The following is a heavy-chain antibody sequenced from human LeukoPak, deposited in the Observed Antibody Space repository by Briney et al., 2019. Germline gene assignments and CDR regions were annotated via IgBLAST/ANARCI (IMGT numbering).Heavy chain of an antibody. J-gene: IGHJ4*02. D-gene: IGHD6-19*01. CDR3: ARSSSGWTGDDFDY. Sequence: GGSLRLSCAASGFTFSSYAMHWVRQAPGKGLEWVAVISYDGSNKYYADSVKGRFTISRDNSKNTLYLQMNSLRAEDTAVYYCARSSSGWTGDDFDYWGQGTLVTVSS. CDR1: GFTFSSYA. V-gene: IGHV3-30-3*01. CDR2: ISYDGSNK.